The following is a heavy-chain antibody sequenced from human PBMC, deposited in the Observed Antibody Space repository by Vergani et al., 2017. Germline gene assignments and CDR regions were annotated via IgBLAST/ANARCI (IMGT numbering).Heavy chain of an antibody. CDR2: INHSGSN. CDR3: ASRPFCWGGGDCPNWFDP. D-gene: IGHD2-21*02. J-gene: IGHJ5*02. Sequence: QVQLQQWGAGLLKPSETLSLTCAVYGGSFSGYYWSWIRQPPGKGLEWIGEINHSGSNNYNPSLKSRVTISVDTSKNQFSLKLSSVTAADTAVYYCASRPFCWGGGDCPNWFDPWGQGTLVTVSS. CDR1: GGSFSGYY. V-gene: IGHV4-34*01.